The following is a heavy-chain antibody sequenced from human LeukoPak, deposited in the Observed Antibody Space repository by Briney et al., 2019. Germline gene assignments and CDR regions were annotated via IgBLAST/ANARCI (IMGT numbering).Heavy chain of an antibody. Sequence: TASETLSLTCAVYGGSFSGYYWSWIRQPPGKGLEWIGEINHSGSTNYNPSLKSRVTISVDTSKNQFSLKLSSVTAADTAVYYCARHRGPDLYYFDYWGQGTLVTVSS. CDR2: INHSGST. CDR3: ARHRGPDLYYFDY. J-gene: IGHJ4*02. V-gene: IGHV4-34*01. CDR1: GGSFSGYY. D-gene: IGHD3-16*02.